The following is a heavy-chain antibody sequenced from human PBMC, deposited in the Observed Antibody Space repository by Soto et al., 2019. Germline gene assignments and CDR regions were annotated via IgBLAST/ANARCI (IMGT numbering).Heavy chain of an antibody. Sequence: NPSETLSLTCTVSGGSTSLYYWSWIRQPPGKGLEWIGYINYNGSTTYNPSLKSRVTISVDTSKNQFSLKLSSVTAADTAVYYCARDYGIATRPGRLGFDYWGQGILVTVSS. V-gene: IGHV4-59*01. D-gene: IGHD6-6*01. CDR2: INYNGST. CDR3: ARDYGIATRPGRLGFDY. CDR1: GGSTSLYY. J-gene: IGHJ4*02.